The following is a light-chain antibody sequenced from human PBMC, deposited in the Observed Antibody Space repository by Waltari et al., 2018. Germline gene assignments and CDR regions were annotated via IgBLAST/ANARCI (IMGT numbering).Light chain of an antibody. J-gene: IGKJ1*01. CDR2: GAY. CDR1: QSISSN. V-gene: IGKV3-15*01. Sequence: EVVLTQSPVTLSVSPGERVTLSCRASQSISSNLAWYQQKPGQAPRLLMFGAYARAAGIPARFSGSESGTEFTLTISSLQSGDFAVYYCQQYNSWPRTFGQGTKVEIK. CDR3: QQYNSWPRT.